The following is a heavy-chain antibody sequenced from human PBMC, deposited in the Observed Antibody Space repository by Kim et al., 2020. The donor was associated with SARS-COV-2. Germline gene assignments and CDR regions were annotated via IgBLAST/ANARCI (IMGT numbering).Heavy chain of an antibody. V-gene: IGHV3-21*01. Sequence: GGSLRLSCAASGFTFSSYSMNWVRQAPGKGLEWVSSISSSSSYIYYADSVKGRFTISRDNAKNSLYLQMNSLRAEDTAVYYCARVQHSGSYYIDGYYFDYWGQGTLVTVSS. CDR2: ISSSSSYI. J-gene: IGHJ4*02. D-gene: IGHD1-26*01. CDR3: ARVQHSGSYYIDGYYFDY. CDR1: GFTFSSYS.